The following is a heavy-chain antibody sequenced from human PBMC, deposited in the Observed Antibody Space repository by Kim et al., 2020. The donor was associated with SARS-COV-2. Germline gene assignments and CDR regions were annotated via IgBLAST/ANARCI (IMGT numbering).Heavy chain of an antibody. V-gene: IGHV1-69*01. J-gene: IGHJ4*02. Sequence: IYSQKFRDKFTITADDSTSTTFLELKGLRSDDTAMYYCARDKRGYGNDYWGQGTLVTVSS. D-gene: IGHD6-13*01. CDR3: ARDKRGYGNDY.